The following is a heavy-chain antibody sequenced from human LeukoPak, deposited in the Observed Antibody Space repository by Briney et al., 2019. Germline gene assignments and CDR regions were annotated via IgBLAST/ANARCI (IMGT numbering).Heavy chain of an antibody. CDR2: IYYDGSNE. V-gene: IGHV3-33*01. J-gene: IGHJ3*02. Sequence: GGSLRLSCAASGFTFSSYGMHWVRQAPGKGLEWVALIYYDGSNEYYADPVKGRFTISRDNSKNTLYLQMNSLRAEDTAMYYCAREGLREALDIWGQGTKVTVSS. D-gene: IGHD4-17*01. CDR3: AREGLREALDI. CDR1: GFTFSSYG.